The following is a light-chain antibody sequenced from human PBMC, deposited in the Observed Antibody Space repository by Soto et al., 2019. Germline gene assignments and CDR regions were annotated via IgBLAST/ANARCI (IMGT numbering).Light chain of an antibody. J-gene: IGLJ2*01. Sequence: SYELAQPPSVSVAPGQTARITCGGNNIGSNSVQWYQQNPGQAPVLVVYDNSDRPSGIPDRSSGSKSGNTATLTISRVEAGDEADYHCKVWDSTDDYHVLFGGGTKVTVL. V-gene: IGLV3-21*02. CDR2: DNS. CDR1: NIGSNS. CDR3: KVWDSTDDYHVL.